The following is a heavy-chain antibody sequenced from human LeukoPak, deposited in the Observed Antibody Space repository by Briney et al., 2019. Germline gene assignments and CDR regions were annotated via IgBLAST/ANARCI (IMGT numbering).Heavy chain of an antibody. CDR1: GYTFTNFG. Sequence: ASVKVSCRAFGYTFTNFGITWVRQAPGQGLEWMGWISAYNGDTKYGQNFQGRVTMTTDTSMSTAYMDLRSLSSDDTAVYYCGRVDMATTKDYWGQGTLVTVSS. CDR3: GRVDMATTKDY. D-gene: IGHD5-24*01. CDR2: ISAYNGDT. V-gene: IGHV1-18*01. J-gene: IGHJ4*02.